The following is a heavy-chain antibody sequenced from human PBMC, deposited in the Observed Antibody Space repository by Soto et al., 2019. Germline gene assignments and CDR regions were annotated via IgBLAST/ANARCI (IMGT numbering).Heavy chain of an antibody. J-gene: IGHJ6*02. CDR3: VRELSTVTNYGMDV. V-gene: IGHV4-59*01. Sequence: PSETLSLTCTVSGVSIRSYYWIWLRQPPGKGLEWIGYIYYSGSINYQPSLKSRVTISVDTSKNQLSLKLSSVTAADTAVYYCVRELSTVTNYGMDVWGQGTTVTVSS. D-gene: IGHD4-17*01. CDR2: IYYSGSI. CDR1: GVSIRSYY.